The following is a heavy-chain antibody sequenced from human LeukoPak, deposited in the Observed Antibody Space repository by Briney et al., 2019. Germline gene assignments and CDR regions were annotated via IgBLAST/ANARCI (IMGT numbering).Heavy chain of an antibody. CDR3: AKDRDSSSWYRGVYYYYGMDV. Sequence: GGSLRLSCAASGFTFSDYYMSWIRQAPGKGLEWVSYISSSGSTIYYADSVKGRFTISRDNAKNSLYLQMNSLRAEDTAVYYCAKDRDSSSWYRGVYYYYGMDVWGQGTTVTVSS. CDR2: ISSSGSTI. CDR1: GFTFSDYY. J-gene: IGHJ6*02. D-gene: IGHD6-13*01. V-gene: IGHV3-11*04.